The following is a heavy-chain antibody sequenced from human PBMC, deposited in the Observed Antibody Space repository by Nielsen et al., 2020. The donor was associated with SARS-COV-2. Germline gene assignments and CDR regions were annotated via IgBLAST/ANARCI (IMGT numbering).Heavy chain of an antibody. V-gene: IGHV3-23*01. D-gene: IGHD3-3*01. CDR2: ISGSGGST. J-gene: IGHJ6*03. Sequence: WIRQPPGKGLEWVSAISGSGGSTYYADSVKGRFTISRDNSKNTLYLQMNSLRAEDTAVYYCAKDNLPNYDFWSGYSYYYYYYMDVWGKGTTVTVSS. CDR3: AKDNLPNYDFWSGYSYYYYYYMDV.